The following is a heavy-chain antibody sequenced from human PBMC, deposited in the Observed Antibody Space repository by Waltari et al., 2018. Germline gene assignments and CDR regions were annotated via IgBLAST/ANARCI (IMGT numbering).Heavy chain of an antibody. CDR3: ATGGLYSSSWFDP. V-gene: IGHV4-59*01. D-gene: IGHD6-13*01. CDR1: GGSLSSYY. Sequence: QVQLQESGPGLVKPSATLYLTCTVSGGSLSSYYWSWIRPPPGKGLEWIGYISYSESTNNNPALKSRVAISGDTSKNQFSLKLSSVSAADRAVYYCATGGLYSSSWFDPWGQGTLVTVSS. J-gene: IGHJ5*02. CDR2: ISYSEST.